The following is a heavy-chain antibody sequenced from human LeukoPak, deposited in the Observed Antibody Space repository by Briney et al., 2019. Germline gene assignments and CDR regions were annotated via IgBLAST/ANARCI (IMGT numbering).Heavy chain of an antibody. CDR3: AKDSAWGRYDH. J-gene: IGHJ1*01. D-gene: IGHD3-16*01. CDR2: IYSGGST. Sequence: GGSLRLSCAASEFSVGSNYMTWVRQAPGKGLEWVSLIYSGGSTYYADSVKGRFTISRDNSKNTLYLQMNSLRAEDTAVYYCAKDSAWGRYDHWGQGTLVTVSS. CDR1: EFSVGSNY. V-gene: IGHV3-66*01.